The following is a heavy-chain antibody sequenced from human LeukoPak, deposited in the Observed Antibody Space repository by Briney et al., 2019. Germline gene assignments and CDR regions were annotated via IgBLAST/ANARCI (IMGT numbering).Heavy chain of an antibody. CDR1: GFTFSSHG. CDR3: ARAGVGYCSGTSCYDC. V-gene: IGHV3-48*01. CDR2: ISSRSTVI. D-gene: IGHD2-2*01. Sequence: GGSLRLSCAASGFTFSSHGMDWVRQTPGKGLEWLSYISSRSTVIYYADSVKGRFTISRDNAVNSLYLQMNSLRAEDTAVYYCARAGVGYCSGTSCYDCWGQGTLVTVSS. J-gene: IGHJ4*02.